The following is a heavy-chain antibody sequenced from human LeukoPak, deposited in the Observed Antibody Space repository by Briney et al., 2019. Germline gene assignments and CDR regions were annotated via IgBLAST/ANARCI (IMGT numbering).Heavy chain of an antibody. J-gene: IGHJ4*02. V-gene: IGHV1-2*02. Sequence: ASVKVSCKASGYTFTDFDINWVRQATGQGLEWMGWINPNSGDTNYAQKFQGRVTMTRDTSISTAYMELSRLRSDDTAVYYCARVRYRLAETYIDYWGQGTPVTVSS. CDR3: ARVRYRLAETYIDY. CDR1: GYTFTDFD. CDR2: INPNSGDT. D-gene: IGHD3-16*01.